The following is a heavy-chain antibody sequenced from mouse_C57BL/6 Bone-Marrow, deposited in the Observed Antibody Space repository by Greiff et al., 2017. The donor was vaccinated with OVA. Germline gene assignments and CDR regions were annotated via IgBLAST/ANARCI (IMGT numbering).Heavy chain of an antibody. D-gene: IGHD1-1*01. V-gene: IGHV3-6*01. J-gene: IGHJ4*01. Sequence: EVKLQESGPGLVKPSQSLSLTCSVTGYSITSGYYWNWIRQFPGNKLEWMGYISYDGSNNYNPSLKNRISITRDTSKNQFFLKLNSVTTEDTATYYCARDDSITTVVATDYAMDYWGQGTSVTVSS. CDR1: GYSITSGYY. CDR2: ISYDGSN. CDR3: ARDDSITTVVATDYAMDY.